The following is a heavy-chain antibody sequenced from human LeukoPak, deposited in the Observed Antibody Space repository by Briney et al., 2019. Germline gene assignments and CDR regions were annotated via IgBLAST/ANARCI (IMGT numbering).Heavy chain of an antibody. CDR3: ARVGAQGYCSSTSCPGVRDSSSPNYYYYMDV. V-gene: IGHV4-4*07. CDR1: GGSISSYY. Sequence: PSETLSLTCTVSGGSISSYYWSWIPEPAGKGVGWIGRIYSSGITNYNPSLQSRVSMSVDTSKSQFSLKLRSVTAADTAVYYCARVGAQGYCSSTSCPGVRDSSSPNYYYYMDVWGKGTTVTVSS. D-gene: IGHD2-2*01. CDR2: IYSSGIT. J-gene: IGHJ6*03.